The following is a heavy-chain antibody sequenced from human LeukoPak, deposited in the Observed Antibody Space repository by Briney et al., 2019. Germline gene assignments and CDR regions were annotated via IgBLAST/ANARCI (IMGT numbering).Heavy chain of an antibody. CDR2: VYPGYSDT. V-gene: IGHV5-51*01. CDR3: ARRYGSGSYYTSLYYFDY. J-gene: IGHJ4*02. Sequence: GESLKISCKGSGYSFSHYRIGWVRQMPGKGLEWMGIVYPGYSDTRYSPSFQGQVTISADKSIKTAYLQWSSLTASDTAMHYCARRYGSGSYYTSLYYFDYWGQGTLVTVSS. D-gene: IGHD3-10*01. CDR1: GYSFSHYR.